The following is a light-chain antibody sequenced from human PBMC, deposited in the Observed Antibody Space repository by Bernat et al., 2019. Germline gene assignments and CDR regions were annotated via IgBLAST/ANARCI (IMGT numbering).Light chain of an antibody. V-gene: IGLV2-8*01. CDR2: EVN. J-gene: IGLJ3*02. Sequence: QSALTQPPSASGSPGQSVTISCTGTSGDVGGYNYVSWYQQHPGKAPKLMIYEVNKRPSGVPDRFSGSQSGNTASLTVSGLRAEDEADYYCSSDAGNNNRWVFGGGTKLTVL. CDR3: SSDAGNNNRWV. CDR1: SGDVGGYNY.